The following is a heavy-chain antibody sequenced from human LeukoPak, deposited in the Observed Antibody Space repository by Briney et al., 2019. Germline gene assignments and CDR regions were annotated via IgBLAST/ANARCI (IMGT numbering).Heavy chain of an antibody. CDR1: GFTFSSYN. J-gene: IGHJ4*02. V-gene: IGHV3-48*04. D-gene: IGHD1-26*01. CDR2: INSNSDTV. CDR3: ASNMYSENYYLYPF. Sequence: GGSLRLSCAASGFTFSSYNMNWVRQAPGKGLEWISYINSNSDTVHYSNSVEGRFTISRDNAKNSLYLQMNSLRAEDTAMYYCASNMYSENYYLYPFWGQGTLVTVSS.